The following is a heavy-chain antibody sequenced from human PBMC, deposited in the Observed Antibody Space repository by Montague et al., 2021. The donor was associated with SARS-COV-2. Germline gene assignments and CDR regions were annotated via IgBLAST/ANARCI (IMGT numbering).Heavy chain of an antibody. Sequence: SETLSLTCIVSGGSINSSTYYWAWIRQPPGKGLEWIATIYYRGASWSDPSLRSRVTISAVTSRNQFNLKLTSVTAADMGLYYCARRVIRGAFDVWGQGTMVTVSS. CDR2: IYYRGAS. CDR1: GGSINSSTYY. CDR3: ARRVIRGAFDV. J-gene: IGHJ3*01. D-gene: IGHD3-10*01. V-gene: IGHV4-39*01.